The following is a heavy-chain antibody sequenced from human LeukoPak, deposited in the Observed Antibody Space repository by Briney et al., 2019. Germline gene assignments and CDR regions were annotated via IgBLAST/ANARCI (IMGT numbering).Heavy chain of an antibody. D-gene: IGHD5-24*01. CDR1: GGTFSSYA. Sequence: GASVKVSCKASGGTFSSYAISWVRQAPGQGLEWMGGIIPIFDTANYAQKFQGRVTITADESTSTAYMELSSLRSEDTAVYYCARVWEMATITNYYYYMDVWGKGTTVTVSS. CDR2: IIPIFDTA. J-gene: IGHJ6*03. V-gene: IGHV1-69*13. CDR3: ARVWEMATITNYYYYMDV.